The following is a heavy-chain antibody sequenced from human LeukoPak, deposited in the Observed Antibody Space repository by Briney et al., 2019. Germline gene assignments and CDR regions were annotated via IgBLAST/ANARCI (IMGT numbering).Heavy chain of an antibody. CDR3: ARDGLVLEGTAALDF. Sequence: GGSLRLSCAASGFTFSSYAMSWVRQAPGKGLEWVSAISGSGGSTYYADSVKGRFTISRDNSHNTLYLQMNSLRPEDTGVYYCARDGLVLEGTAALDFWGQGTLVTVSS. CDR2: ISGSGGST. CDR1: GFTFSSYA. V-gene: IGHV3-23*01. D-gene: IGHD1-1*01. J-gene: IGHJ4*02.